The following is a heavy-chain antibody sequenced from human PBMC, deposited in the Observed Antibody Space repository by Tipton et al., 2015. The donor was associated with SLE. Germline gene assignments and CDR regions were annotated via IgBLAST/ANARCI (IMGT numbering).Heavy chain of an antibody. D-gene: IGHD3/OR15-3a*01. CDR2: IYYSGST. Sequence: LSCTVSGGSISSYYWSWIRQPPGKGLEWIGYIYYSGSTNYNPSLKSRVTISVDTSKNQFSLKLTSVTAADTAVYYCARDGLGISWYFDLWGRGTLVTVSS. V-gene: IGHV4-59*01. J-gene: IGHJ2*01. CDR1: GGSISSYY. CDR3: ARDGLGISWYFDL.